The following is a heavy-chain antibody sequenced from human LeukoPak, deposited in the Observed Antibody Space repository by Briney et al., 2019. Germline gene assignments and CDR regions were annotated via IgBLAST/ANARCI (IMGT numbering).Heavy chain of an antibody. J-gene: IGHJ4*02. CDR2: ISGDGSST. Sequence: GGSLRLSCAASGFTFDEYAMHWVRQAPGNGLEWVSLISGDGSSTYYADSVKGRFTISRDNSKNSLYLQMNGLRIEDTALYYCTKDRYCSSSSRPTDHWGQGTLVTVSS. V-gene: IGHV3-43*02. D-gene: IGHD2-2*01. CDR3: TKDRYCSSSSRPTDH. CDR1: GFTFDEYA.